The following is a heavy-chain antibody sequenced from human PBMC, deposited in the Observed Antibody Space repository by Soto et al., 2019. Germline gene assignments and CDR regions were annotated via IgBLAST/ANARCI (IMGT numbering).Heavy chain of an antibody. CDR3: AREVIPDNTYNWFDP. CDR1: GGSISSYY. V-gene: IGHV4-59*01. CDR2: IYYSGST. D-gene: IGHD3-16*02. J-gene: IGHJ5*02. Sequence: PSETLSLTCTVSGGSISSYYWSWIRQPPGKGLEWIGYIYYSGSTNYNPSLKSRVTISVDTSKNQFSLKLSSVTAADTAVYYCAREVIPDNTYNWFDPWGQGTLVTVSS.